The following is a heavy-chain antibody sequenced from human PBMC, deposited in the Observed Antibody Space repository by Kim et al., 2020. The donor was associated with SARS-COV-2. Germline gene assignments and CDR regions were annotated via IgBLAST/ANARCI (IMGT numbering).Heavy chain of an antibody. Sequence: TYAPKLQGRVTMTTDTSTSTAYMELRSLRSDDTAVYYCARGYDILTEFDCWGQGTLVTVSS. V-gene: IGHV1-18*01. CDR3: ARGYDILTEFDC. J-gene: IGHJ4*02. D-gene: IGHD3-9*01.